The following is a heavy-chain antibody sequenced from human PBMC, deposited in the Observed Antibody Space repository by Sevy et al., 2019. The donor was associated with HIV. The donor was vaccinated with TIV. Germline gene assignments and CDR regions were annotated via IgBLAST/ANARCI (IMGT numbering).Heavy chain of an antibody. V-gene: IGHV3-21*05. CDR1: GFTFSSYA. D-gene: IGHD2-21*01. CDR2: ISSGNTYT. Sequence: GGSLRLSCAASGFTFSSYAMSWVRQAPGKGLEWVADISSGNTYTNYADSVKGRFTISRDNAKKSLYLQMNTLRAEDTAVYYCARLRVIVSAPYYFDYWGQGALVTVSS. J-gene: IGHJ4*02. CDR3: ARLRVIVSAPYYFDY.